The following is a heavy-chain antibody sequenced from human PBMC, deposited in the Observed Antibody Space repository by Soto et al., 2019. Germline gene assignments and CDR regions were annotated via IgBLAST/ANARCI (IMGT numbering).Heavy chain of an antibody. D-gene: IGHD6-13*01. J-gene: IGHJ5*02. Sequence: GESLKISCAASGFTFSSYAMSWVRQAPGKGLEWVSAISGSGGSTYYADSVKGRFTISRDNSKNTLYLQMNSLRAEDTAVYYCAKDPGIAAAGVLNWFDPWGQGTLVTVSS. CDR3: AKDPGIAAAGVLNWFDP. V-gene: IGHV3-23*01. CDR2: ISGSGGST. CDR1: GFTFSSYA.